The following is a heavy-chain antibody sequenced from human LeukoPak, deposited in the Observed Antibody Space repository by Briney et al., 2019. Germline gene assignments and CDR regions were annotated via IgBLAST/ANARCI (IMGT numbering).Heavy chain of an antibody. CDR2: IYYSGST. Sequence: ASETLSLTCTVSGGSISSSSYYWGWIRQPPGKGLEWIGSIYYSGSTYYNPSLKSRVTISVDTSKNQFSLKLSSVTAADTAVYYCARHNAGYSSSWYEDCWSQGTLVTVSS. J-gene: IGHJ4*02. CDR3: ARHNAGYSSSWYEDC. V-gene: IGHV4-39*01. CDR1: GGSISSSSYY. D-gene: IGHD6-13*01.